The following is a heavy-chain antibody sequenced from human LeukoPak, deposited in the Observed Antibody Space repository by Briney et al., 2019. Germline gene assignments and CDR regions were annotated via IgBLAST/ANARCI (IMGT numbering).Heavy chain of an antibody. CDR2: IYYGGST. V-gene: IGHV4-59*08. CDR1: GDSISSYY. D-gene: IGHD3-10*01. Sequence: SETLSLTCTVSGDSISSYYWSWIRQPPGKGLDWIGYIYYGGSTNYNPSLKSRVTISVDTSKNQFSLRLSSVTAADTAVYFCARLHYNWFDPWGQRTLVTVSS. J-gene: IGHJ5*02. CDR3: ARLHYNWFDP.